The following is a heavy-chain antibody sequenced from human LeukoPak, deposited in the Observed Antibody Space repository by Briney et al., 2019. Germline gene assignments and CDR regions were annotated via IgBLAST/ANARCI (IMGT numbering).Heavy chain of an antibody. J-gene: IGHJ4*02. V-gene: IGHV3-23*01. CDR3: AKVALFYGSGSGGDY. CDR2: ISGIGGST. D-gene: IGHD3-10*01. CDR1: GFTFSSYA. Sequence: GGSLRLSCATSGFTFSSYAMSWVRQAPGKGLEWVSAISGIGGSTYYADSVKGRFTISRDNSKNTLYLQMNSLRAEDTAVYYCAKVALFYGSGSGGDYWGQGTLVTVSS.